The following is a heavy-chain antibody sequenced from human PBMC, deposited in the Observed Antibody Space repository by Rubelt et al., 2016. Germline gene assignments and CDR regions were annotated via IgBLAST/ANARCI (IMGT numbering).Heavy chain of an antibody. D-gene: IGHD1-26*01. V-gene: IGHV4-59*11. CDR1: GGSISSHY. CDR2: IYSSGST. Sequence: TLSLTCTVSGGSISSHYWSWIRQPPGKGLEWIGYIYSSGSTNYNPSLKSRVTMSVDTSKNQFSLRLSFVTAADTAVYYCARDLEGERVVVGIITPSYYWGQGTLVTVSS. CDR3: ARDLEGERVVVGIITPSYY. J-gene: IGHJ4*02.